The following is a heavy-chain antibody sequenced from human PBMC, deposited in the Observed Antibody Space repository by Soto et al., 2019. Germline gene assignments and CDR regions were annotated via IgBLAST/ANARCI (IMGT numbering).Heavy chain of an antibody. CDR2: IWYDGSNK. CDR3: ARDPYDFGSGPTPLTDP. D-gene: IGHD3-3*01. Sequence: GGSLRLSCAASGFTFSSYGMHWVRQAPGKGLEWVAVIWYDGSNKYYADSVKGRFTISRDNSKNTLYLQMNSLRAEDTAVYYCARDPYDFGSGPTPLTDPWGQGTLVTVS. CDR1: GFTFSSYG. V-gene: IGHV3-33*01. J-gene: IGHJ5*02.